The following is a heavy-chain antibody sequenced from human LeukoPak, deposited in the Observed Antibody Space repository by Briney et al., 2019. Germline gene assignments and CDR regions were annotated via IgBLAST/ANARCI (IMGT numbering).Heavy chain of an antibody. CDR2: IYYSGRP. Sequence: SETLSLTCTVSGGSISSGGYYWRWIRQPPGKGLEWIGYIYYSGRPYYNPSLKSRVTISVDTSKNQFSLKLSSVTAADTAVYYCARVAVRGVLTDYWGQGTLVTVSS. V-gene: IGHV4-31*03. J-gene: IGHJ4*02. D-gene: IGHD3-10*01. CDR3: ARVAVRGVLTDY. CDR1: GGSISSGGYY.